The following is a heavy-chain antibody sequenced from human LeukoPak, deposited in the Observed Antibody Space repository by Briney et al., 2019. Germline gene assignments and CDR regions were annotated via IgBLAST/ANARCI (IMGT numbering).Heavy chain of an antibody. Sequence: WINPNSGGTNYAQKFQGRVTMTRDTSISTAYMELSRLRSDDTAVYYCAREYTTVVTVGYWGQGTLVTVSS. CDR3: AREYTTVVTVGY. D-gene: IGHD4-23*01. J-gene: IGHJ4*02. CDR2: INPNSGGT. V-gene: IGHV1-2*02.